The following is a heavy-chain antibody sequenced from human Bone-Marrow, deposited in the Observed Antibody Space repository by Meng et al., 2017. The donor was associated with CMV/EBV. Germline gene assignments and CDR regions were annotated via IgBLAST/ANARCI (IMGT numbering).Heavy chain of an antibody. Sequence: GESLKISCAASGFTFSSYSMNWVRQAPGKGLEWVSYISSSSSTIYYADSVKGRFTISRDNAKNSLYLQMNSLRAEDTAVYYCARRKYYDFWSGHLDGMDVWGQGTTVTGSS. D-gene: IGHD3-3*01. V-gene: IGHV3-48*04. CDR3: ARRKYYDFWSGHLDGMDV. CDR1: GFTFSSYS. CDR2: ISSSSSTI. J-gene: IGHJ6*01.